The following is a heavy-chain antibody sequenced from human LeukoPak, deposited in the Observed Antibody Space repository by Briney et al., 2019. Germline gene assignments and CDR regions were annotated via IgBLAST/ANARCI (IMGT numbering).Heavy chain of an antibody. CDR3: ARDPPVGGAYFDY. V-gene: IGHV3-7*01. CDR1: GFTFNAYW. D-gene: IGHD1-26*01. CDR2: IKDDGTEH. J-gene: IGHJ4*02. Sequence: GGSLRLSCEASGFTFNAYWMTWVRQAPGKGLEWLANIKDDGTEHNYLDSVKGRFTISRDNTKNSLYLQMNGLRADDTAVYYCARDPPVGGAYFDYWGQGTLVTVSS.